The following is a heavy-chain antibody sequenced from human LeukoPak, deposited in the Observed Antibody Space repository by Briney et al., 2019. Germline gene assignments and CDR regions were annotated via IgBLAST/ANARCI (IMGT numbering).Heavy chain of an antibody. CDR2: ISGSGGST. CDR3: ARDLQQLLEGSY. Sequence: TGGSLRLSCAASGFTFSSYAMSWVRQAPGKGLEWVSAISGSGGSTYYADSVKGRFTISRDNSKNLQMNSLRAEDTAVYFCARDLQQLLEGSYWGQGTLVTVSS. V-gene: IGHV3-23*01. D-gene: IGHD6-13*01. CDR1: GFTFSSYA. J-gene: IGHJ4*02.